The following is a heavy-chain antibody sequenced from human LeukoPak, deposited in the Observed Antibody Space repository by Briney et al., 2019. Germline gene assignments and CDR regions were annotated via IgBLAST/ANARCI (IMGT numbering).Heavy chain of an antibody. CDR3: AREVNYYDSSGYYYPVYYYYYMDV. V-gene: IGHV4-59*11. D-gene: IGHD3-22*01. J-gene: IGHJ6*03. Sequence: PSETLSLTCTVSGGSISGHYWSWIRQPPGKGLEWIGYIYYSGSTNYNPSLKSRVTISVDTSKNQFSLKLSSVTAADTAVYYCAREVNYYDSSGYYYPVYYYYYMDVWGKGTTVTVSS. CDR2: IYYSGST. CDR1: GGSISGHY.